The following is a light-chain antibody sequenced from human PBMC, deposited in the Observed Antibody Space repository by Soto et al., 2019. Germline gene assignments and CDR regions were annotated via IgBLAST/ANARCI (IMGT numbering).Light chain of an antibody. CDR3: QQYNSYSWT. J-gene: IGKJ1*01. CDR1: QSINSW. CDR2: KAS. Sequence: DIPMTQSPSTLSASVGDRVTITCRASQSINSWFAWYQQKPGKAPKLLIYKASTLESGVPSRFSGSGSGTEFTLTISSLQPDDFAIYYCQQYNSYSWTFGQGTKVEIK. V-gene: IGKV1-5*03.